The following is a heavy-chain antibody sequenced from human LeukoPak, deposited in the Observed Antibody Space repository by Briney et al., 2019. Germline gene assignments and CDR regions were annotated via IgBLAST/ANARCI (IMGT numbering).Heavy chain of an antibody. Sequence: GGSLRLSCAASGFTVSSYGMHWVRQAPGKGLEWVAVIWYDGSNKYYADSVKGRFTISRDNSKNTLYLQMNSLRAEDTAVYYCAKEEDYGGNSDLGYWGQGTLVTVSS. V-gene: IGHV3-33*06. CDR2: IWYDGSNK. CDR3: AKEEDYGGNSDLGY. D-gene: IGHD4-23*01. CDR1: GFTVSSYG. J-gene: IGHJ4*02.